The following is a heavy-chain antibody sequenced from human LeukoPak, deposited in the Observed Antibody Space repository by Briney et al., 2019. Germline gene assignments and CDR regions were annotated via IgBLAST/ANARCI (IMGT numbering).Heavy chain of an antibody. D-gene: IGHD3-22*01. V-gene: IGHV1-2*02. CDR2: INPNSGGT. Sequence: ASVKVSCKASGYTFTGYYMHWVRPAPGQGLGWMGWINPNSGGTNYAQKFQGRVTMTRDTSISTAYMELSRLRSDDTAVYYCARSFSDYYDSSGYYHPGDYWGQGTLVTVSS. J-gene: IGHJ4*02. CDR3: ARSFSDYYDSSGYYHPGDY. CDR1: GYTFTGYY.